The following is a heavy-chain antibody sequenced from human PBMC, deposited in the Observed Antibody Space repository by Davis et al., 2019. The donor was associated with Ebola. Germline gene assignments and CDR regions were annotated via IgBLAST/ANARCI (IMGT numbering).Heavy chain of an antibody. CDR2: IYYSGST. J-gene: IGHJ6*03. D-gene: IGHD2-2*01. CDR3: ASIVVVPELAYYYYMDV. CDR1: GGSISSGDYY. V-gene: IGHV4-30-4*08. Sequence: PSETLSLTCTVSGGSISSGDYYWSWIRQPPGKGLEWIGYIYYSGSTYYNPSLKSRVTISVDTSKNQFSLKLSSVTAADTAVYYWASIVVVPELAYYYYMDVWGKGTTVTVSS.